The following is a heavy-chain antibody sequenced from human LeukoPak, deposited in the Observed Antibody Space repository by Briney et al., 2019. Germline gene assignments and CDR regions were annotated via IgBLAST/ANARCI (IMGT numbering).Heavy chain of an antibody. V-gene: IGHV4-39*07. CDR3: ASLSYSGSYPFDY. CDR2: IYYSGST. D-gene: IGHD1-26*01. Sequence: SETLSLTCTVSGGSISSSSYYWGWTRQPPGKGLEWIGSIYYSGSTYYNPSLKSRVTISVDTSKNQFSLKLSSVTAADTAVYYCASLSYSGSYPFDYWGQGTLVTVSS. J-gene: IGHJ4*02. CDR1: GGSISSSSYY.